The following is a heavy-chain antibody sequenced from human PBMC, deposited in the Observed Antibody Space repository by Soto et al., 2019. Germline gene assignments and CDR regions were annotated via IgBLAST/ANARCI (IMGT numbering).Heavy chain of an antibody. CDR3: ARDVQHWWDYPTGGYDY. Sequence: QIQLVQSGLEVKKPGASVRVSCKTSGYSFVTYGISWVRQAPGQGPEWVAWIDPHKGSTRYSERLQGRATLSTDMHATTVYMELRSLGPDDTAVYYSARDVQHWWDYPTGGYDYWGQGTLVTVSA. CDR1: GYSFVTYG. J-gene: IGHJ4*02. V-gene: IGHV1-18*04. CDR2: IDPHKGST. D-gene: IGHD2-8*02.